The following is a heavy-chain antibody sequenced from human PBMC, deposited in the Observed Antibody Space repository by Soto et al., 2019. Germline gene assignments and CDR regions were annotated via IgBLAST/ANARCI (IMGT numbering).Heavy chain of an antibody. Sequence: GASVKVSCKTSGGTFSSYAISWVRQAPGQGLEWMGGIIPIFGTANYAQKLQGRVTITADESTSTAYMELSSLRSEDTAVYYCARASFIAVAEDAFDIWGQGTMVTVSS. CDR1: GGTFSSYA. CDR2: IIPIFGTA. V-gene: IGHV1-69*13. D-gene: IGHD6-19*01. CDR3: ARASFIAVAEDAFDI. J-gene: IGHJ3*02.